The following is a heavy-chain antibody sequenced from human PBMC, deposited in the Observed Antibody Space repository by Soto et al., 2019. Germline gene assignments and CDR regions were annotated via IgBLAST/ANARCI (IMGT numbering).Heavy chain of an antibody. CDR3: ARVLFGYSYGPSYSTGMNA. Sequence: ASVKVSCKASGYTFTSYAMHWVRQAPGQRLEWMGWINAGNGNTKYSQKFQGRVTITRDTSASTAYMELSSLRSEDTAVYYCARVLFGYSYGPSYSTGMNAGGQGTP. J-gene: IGHJ6*02. CDR1: GYTFTSYA. V-gene: IGHV1-3*01. D-gene: IGHD5-18*01. CDR2: INAGNGNT.